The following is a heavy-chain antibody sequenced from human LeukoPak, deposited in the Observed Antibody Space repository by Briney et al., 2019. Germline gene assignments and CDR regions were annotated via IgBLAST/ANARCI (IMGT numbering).Heavy chain of an antibody. CDR2: ISRSGNTI. CDR3: ARADFSSSVDY. D-gene: IGHD6-6*01. Sequence: GRSLRLSCAASRFTISTYEMNWVRQAPGRGLEWVSYISRSGNTIYYADSVRGRFTISRDNAKNSLYLQMSSLSAEDTAVYYCARADFSSSVDYWGQGTLVTVSS. CDR1: RFTISTYE. V-gene: IGHV3-48*03. J-gene: IGHJ4*02.